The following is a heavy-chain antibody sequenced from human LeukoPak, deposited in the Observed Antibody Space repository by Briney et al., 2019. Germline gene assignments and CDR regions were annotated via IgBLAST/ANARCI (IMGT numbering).Heavy chain of an antibody. D-gene: IGHD6-13*01. J-gene: IGHJ4*02. CDR3: ARAPPKQLLHLY. CDR2: IIPIFGTA. V-gene: IGHV1-69*05. Sequence: SVKVSCKASGGTFSSYAISWVRQAPGQGLEWMGGIIPIFGTANYAQKFQGRVAITTDESTNTAYMELTSLKSEDTAVYYCARAPPKQLLHLYWGQGTLVTVSS. CDR1: GGTFSSYA.